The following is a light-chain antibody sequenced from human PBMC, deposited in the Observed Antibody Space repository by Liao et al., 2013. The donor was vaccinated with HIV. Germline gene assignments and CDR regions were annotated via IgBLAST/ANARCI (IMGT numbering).Light chain of an antibody. J-gene: IGLJ3*02. CDR2: YDS. CDR1: NFGSKS. V-gene: IGLV3-21*04. CDR3: QVWDHSSDQGV. Sequence: SYVLTQPPSVSVAPGKTARITCGGDNFGSKSVHWYQQRPGQAPVLVMSYDSDRPSGIPERFSGSNSGNTATLTISGVETGDEADYYCQVWDHSSDQGVFGGGTKLTVL.